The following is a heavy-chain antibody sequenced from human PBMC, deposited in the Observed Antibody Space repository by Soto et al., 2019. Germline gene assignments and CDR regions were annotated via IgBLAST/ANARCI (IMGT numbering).Heavy chain of an antibody. Sequence: QVQLVESGGGVVQPGRSLRLSCAASGFTFSSYAMHWVRQAPGKGLAWVAVISYDGSNKYYADSVKGRFTISRDNSKNTLYLQMNSLRAEDTAVYYCAREGGMDVWGQGTTVTVSS. CDR1: GFTFSSYA. J-gene: IGHJ6*02. CDR3: AREGGMDV. V-gene: IGHV3-30-3*01. CDR2: ISYDGSNK.